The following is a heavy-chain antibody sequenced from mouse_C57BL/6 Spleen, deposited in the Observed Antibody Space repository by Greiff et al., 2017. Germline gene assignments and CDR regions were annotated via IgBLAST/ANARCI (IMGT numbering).Heavy chain of an antibody. Sequence: EVQGVESGGGLVKPGGSLKLSCAASGFTFSSYTMSWVRQTPEKRLEWVATISGGGGNTYYPDSVKGRFTISRDNAKNTLYLQMSSLRSEDTALYYCARQGDYGSSHWYFDVWGTGTTVTVSS. CDR1: GFTFSSYT. V-gene: IGHV5-9*01. J-gene: IGHJ1*03. CDR2: ISGGGGNT. D-gene: IGHD1-1*01. CDR3: ARQGDYGSSHWYFDV.